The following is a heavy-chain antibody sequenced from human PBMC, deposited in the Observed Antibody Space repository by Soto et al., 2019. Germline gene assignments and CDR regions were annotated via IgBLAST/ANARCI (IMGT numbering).Heavy chain of an antibody. J-gene: IGHJ4*02. CDR2: IKQDGSEK. V-gene: IGHV3-7*01. CDR3: ARFPDYDYIWGTFYDY. CDR1: GFTFSSYW. Sequence: EVQLVESGGGLVQPGGSLRLSCAASGFTFSSYWMSWVRQAPGKGLEWVANIKQDGSEKYYLDSVKGRFTISRDNAKNSLYLQMNSLRAEDTAVYYCARFPDYDYIWGTFYDYWGQGTLVTVSS. D-gene: IGHD3-16*01.